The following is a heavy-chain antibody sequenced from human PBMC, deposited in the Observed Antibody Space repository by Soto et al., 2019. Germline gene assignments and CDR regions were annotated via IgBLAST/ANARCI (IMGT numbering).Heavy chain of an antibody. D-gene: IGHD3-3*01. Sequence: GGSLRLSCAASGFTFSSYWMHWVRQAPGKGLVWVSRINSDGSSTSYADSVKGRFTISRDNAKNTLYLQMNSLRAEDTAVYYCARGLVLRFLEWLPSWFDPWGQGTLVTVSS. V-gene: IGHV3-74*01. CDR2: INSDGSST. CDR3: ARGLVLRFLEWLPSWFDP. CDR1: GFTFSSYW. J-gene: IGHJ5*02.